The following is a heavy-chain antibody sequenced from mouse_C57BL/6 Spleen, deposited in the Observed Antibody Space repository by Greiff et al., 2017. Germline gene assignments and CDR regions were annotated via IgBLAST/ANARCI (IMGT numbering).Heavy chain of an antibody. CDR1: GYTFTSYW. Sequence: VQLQQPGAELVMPGASVKLSCKASGYTFTSYWMHWVKQRPGQGLEWIGEIDPSDSYTNYNQKFKGKSTLTVDKSSSTAYMQLSSLTSEDSAVYYCARWDYYGSNSRYFDVWGTGTTVTVSS. D-gene: IGHD1-1*01. CDR3: ARWDYYGSNSRYFDV. CDR2: IDPSDSYT. J-gene: IGHJ1*03. V-gene: IGHV1-69*01.